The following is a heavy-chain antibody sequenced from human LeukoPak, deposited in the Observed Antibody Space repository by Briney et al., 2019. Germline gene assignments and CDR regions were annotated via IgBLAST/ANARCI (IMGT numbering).Heavy chain of an antibody. D-gene: IGHD1-1*01. Sequence: PSETLSLTCTVSGGSISSGGYYWSWIRQHPGKGLEWIGYIYYSGSTYYNPSLKSRVTISVDTSKNQFSLKLSSVTAADTAVYYCAGEVPHYYMDAWGKGTTVTVSS. V-gene: IGHV4-31*03. CDR3: AGEVPHYYMDA. CDR1: GGSISSGGYY. CDR2: IYYSGST. J-gene: IGHJ6*03.